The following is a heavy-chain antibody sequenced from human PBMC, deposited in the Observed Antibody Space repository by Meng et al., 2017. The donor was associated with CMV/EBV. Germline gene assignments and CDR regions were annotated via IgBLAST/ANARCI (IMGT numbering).Heavy chain of an antibody. CDR3: ANAVVRYNWFDP. CDR1: GYTFTSYY. Sequence: ASVKVSCKASGYTFTSYYMHWVRQAPGQGLEWMGIINPSGGSTSYAQKFQGRVTVTRDTSTSTVYMELSSLRSEDTAVYYCANAVVRYNWFDPWGQGTLVTVSS. CDR2: INPSGGST. V-gene: IGHV1-46*01. J-gene: IGHJ5*02. D-gene: IGHD4-23*01.